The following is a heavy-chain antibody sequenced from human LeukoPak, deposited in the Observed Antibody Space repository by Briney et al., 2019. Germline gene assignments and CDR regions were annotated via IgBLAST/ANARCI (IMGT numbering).Heavy chain of an antibody. CDR1: GGSLSPHY. CDR2: INNRGTT. D-gene: IGHD5-12*01. CDR3: ARVPLWWLTPFDF. V-gene: IGHV4-34*01. J-gene: IGHJ4*02. Sequence: SETLSLTCAVSGGSLSPHYWSWLRRPLGKGLEWIGEINNRGTTNYSPSLRGRATISVDTSKNQFSLRLTSVTAADTAIYYCARVPLWWLTPFDFWGQGTLASVPS.